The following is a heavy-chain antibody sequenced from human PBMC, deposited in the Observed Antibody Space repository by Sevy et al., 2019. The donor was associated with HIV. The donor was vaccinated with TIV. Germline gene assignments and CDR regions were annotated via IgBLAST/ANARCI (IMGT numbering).Heavy chain of an antibody. J-gene: IGHJ1*01. V-gene: IGHV3-21*06. CDR3: ARDAGSGWQKYFQQ. CDR2: ISDTSGYI. D-gene: IGHD6-19*01. CDR1: GVSLNTYS. Sequence: GGSLRLSYAASGVSLNTYSMIWVRQAPGKGLEWVSSISDTSGYIFYADSVKGRFTISRDNARNSLYLQMNSLRAEDTAVYYCARDAGSGWQKYFQQWGQGTLVTVSS.